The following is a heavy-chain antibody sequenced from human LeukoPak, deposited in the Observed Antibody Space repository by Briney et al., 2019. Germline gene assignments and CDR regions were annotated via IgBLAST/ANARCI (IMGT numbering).Heavy chain of an antibody. CDR1: GFTFGDYA. D-gene: IGHD3-22*01. J-gene: IGHJ3*02. Sequence: GGSLRLSWTASGFTFGDYAMSWFRQAPGKGLEWVGFIRIKAYGGTTEYAASVKGRFTISRDDSKSIAYLQMNSLKTEDTAVYYCTRAMDSSGTDAFDIWGQGTMVTVSS. CDR3: TRAMDSSGTDAFDI. CDR2: IRIKAYGGTT. V-gene: IGHV3-49*03.